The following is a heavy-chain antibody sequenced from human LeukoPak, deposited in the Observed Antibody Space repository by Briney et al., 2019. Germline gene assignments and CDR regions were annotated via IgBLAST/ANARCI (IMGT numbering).Heavy chain of an antibody. CDR3: ARVAEPGTYYYYYGMDV. J-gene: IGHJ6*02. CDR2: IIPILGIA. Sequence: GASVKVSCKASGGTFSSYTISWVRQAPGQGLEWMGRIIPILGIANYAQKFQGRVTITADKSTSTAYMELSSLRSEDTAAYYCARVAEPGTYYYYYGMDVWGQGTTVTVSS. CDR1: GGTFSSYT. V-gene: IGHV1-69*02. D-gene: IGHD1-1*01.